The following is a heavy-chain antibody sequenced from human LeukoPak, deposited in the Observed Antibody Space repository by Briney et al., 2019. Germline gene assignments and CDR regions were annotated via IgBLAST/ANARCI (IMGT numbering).Heavy chain of an antibody. CDR3: ARGRLVGVAANNWFDP. D-gene: IGHD6-19*01. Sequence: ASVKGSCKASGYTFTSYALNWVRQAPGQGLEWMGWINTNTGNPTYAQGFTGRFVFSLDTSVSTAYLQISSLKAEDTAVYYCARGRLVGVAANNWFDPWGQGTLVTVSS. V-gene: IGHV7-4-1*02. J-gene: IGHJ5*02. CDR1: GYTFTSYA. CDR2: INTNTGNP.